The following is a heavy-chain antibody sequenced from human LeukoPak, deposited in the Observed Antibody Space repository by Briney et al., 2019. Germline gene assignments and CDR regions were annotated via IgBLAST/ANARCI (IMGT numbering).Heavy chain of an antibody. Sequence: SETLSLTCTVSGGSVSSGSYYWSWIRQPPGTGLEWIGYIYYSGSTNYNPSLKSRVTISVDTSKNQFSLKLSSVTAADTAVYYCARTYCGGDCYPLDYWGQGTLVTVSS. CDR2: IYYSGST. CDR1: GGSVSSGSYY. CDR3: ARTYCGGDCYPLDY. V-gene: IGHV4-61*01. D-gene: IGHD2-21*02. J-gene: IGHJ4*02.